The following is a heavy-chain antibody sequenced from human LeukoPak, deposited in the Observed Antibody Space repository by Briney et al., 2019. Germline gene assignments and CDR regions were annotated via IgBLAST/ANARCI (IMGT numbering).Heavy chain of an antibody. Sequence: GGSLRLSCAASGFTLSSHWMSWVRQAPGKGLEWVANIKQDGSEQYYVDSVRGRFTISRDNTKNSPYLQMNSLRAEDTAIYYCARESAGGPDYWGQGTLVTVSS. V-gene: IGHV3-7*05. CDR2: IKQDGSEQ. J-gene: IGHJ4*02. CDR3: ARESAGGPDY. CDR1: GFTLSSHW. D-gene: IGHD6-19*01.